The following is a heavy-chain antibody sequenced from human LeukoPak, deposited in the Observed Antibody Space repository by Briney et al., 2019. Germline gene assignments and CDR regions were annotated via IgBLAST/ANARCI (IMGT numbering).Heavy chain of an antibody. CDR1: GFTCNCYA. D-gene: IGHD5-24*01. CDR3: AKEVLENFYYFDY. CDR2: FSGSGDST. J-gene: IGHJ4*02. V-gene: IGHV3-23*01. Sequence: GGPLRLCSAASGFTCNCYAMRWRRQAPGGVLECVSTFSGSGDSTYYADSVKGRFTIFRDNSKNTLYLQMNSLRAADTAVYYCAKEVLENFYYFDYWGQGTLVTVSS.